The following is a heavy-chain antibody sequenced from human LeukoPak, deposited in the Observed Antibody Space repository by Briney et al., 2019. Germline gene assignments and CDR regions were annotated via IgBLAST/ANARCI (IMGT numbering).Heavy chain of an antibody. CDR2: INPSGGST. D-gene: IGHD3-22*01. V-gene: IGHV1-46*01. CDR1: GYTFTSYY. J-gene: IGHJ6*02. Sequence: ASVKVSCKASGYTFTSYYMHWVRQAPGQGLEWMGIINPSGGSTSYAQKFQGRVTMTRDTSTSTVYMELSSLRSEDTAVYYCARDLRRITMIAVALLSYGMDVWGQGTTVTVSS. CDR3: ARDLRRITMIAVALLSYGMDV.